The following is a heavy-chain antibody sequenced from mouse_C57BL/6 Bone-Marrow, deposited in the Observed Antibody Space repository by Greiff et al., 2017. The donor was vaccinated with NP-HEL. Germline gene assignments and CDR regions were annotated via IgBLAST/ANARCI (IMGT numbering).Heavy chain of an antibody. CDR2: IYPRDGST. Sequence: QVQLQQSGPELVKPGASVKLSCKASGYTFTSYDINWLKQRPGQGLEWIGWIYPRDGSTKYNEKFKGKATLTVDTSSSTAYMELHSLTSEDSAVYFCARVHDCGRSPFDYWGQGTTLTVSS. J-gene: IGHJ2*01. CDR1: GYTFTSYD. CDR3: ARVHDCGRSPFDY. V-gene: IGHV1-85*01. D-gene: IGHD1-1*01.